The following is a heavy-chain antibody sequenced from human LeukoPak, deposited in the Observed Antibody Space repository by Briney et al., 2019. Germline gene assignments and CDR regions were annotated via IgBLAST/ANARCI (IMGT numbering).Heavy chain of an antibody. CDR1: GGSFSGYY. D-gene: IGHD5-12*01. Sequence: SETLSLTCAVYGGSFSGYYWSWIRQPPGKGLEWIGEINHSGSTNYNPSLKSRVTISVDTSKNQFSLRLSSVTAADTAVYYCALYSGYDYGGNWFDPWGQGTLVTVSS. CDR3: ALYSGYDYGGNWFDP. J-gene: IGHJ5*02. V-gene: IGHV4-34*01. CDR2: INHSGST.